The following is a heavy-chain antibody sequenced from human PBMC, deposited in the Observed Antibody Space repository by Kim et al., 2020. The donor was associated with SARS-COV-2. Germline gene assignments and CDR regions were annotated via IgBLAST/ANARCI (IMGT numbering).Heavy chain of an antibody. CDR1: GFTFSSYE. J-gene: IGHJ3*02. D-gene: IGHD3-9*01. V-gene: IGHV3-48*03. CDR3: ARDRGERNFDWDGFD. CDR2: ISISGSTI. Sequence: GGSLRLSCAASGFTFSSYEMNWVRQAPGRGLEWVSYISISGSTIYYADSVKGRFTISRDNDKNSLYLQMNSLRAEDAADYYCARDRGERNFDWDGFD.